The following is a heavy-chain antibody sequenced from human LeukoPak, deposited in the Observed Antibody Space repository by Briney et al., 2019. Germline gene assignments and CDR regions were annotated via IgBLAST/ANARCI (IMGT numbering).Heavy chain of an antibody. CDR3: ARAGEAYYSGWYTSSWFDP. D-gene: IGHD6-19*01. CDR2: IYHSGST. V-gene: IGHV4-30-2*01. CDR1: GGSISSGGYS. J-gene: IGHJ5*02. Sequence: SETLSLTCAVSGGSISSGGYSWSWIRQPPGKGLEWIGYIYHSGSTYYNPSLKSRVTMSVDTSKNQFSLKLRSVTAADTAVYYCARAGEAYYSGWYTSSWFDPWGQGTLVTVSS.